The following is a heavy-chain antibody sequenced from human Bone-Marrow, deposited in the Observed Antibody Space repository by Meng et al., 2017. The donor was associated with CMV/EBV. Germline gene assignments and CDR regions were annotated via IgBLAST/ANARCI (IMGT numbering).Heavy chain of an antibody. V-gene: IGHV1-18*01. J-gene: IGHJ4*02. D-gene: IGHD3-3*01. Sequence: ASVKVSCKASGYTFTSYGISWVRQAPGQGLEWMGWISAYNGNTNYAQKLQGRVTITRNTSISTAYMELSSLRSEDTAVYYCARGPGEEVEWLYLWGQGTLVTVSS. CDR2: ISAYNGNT. CDR1: GYTFTSYG. CDR3: ARGPGEEVEWLYL.